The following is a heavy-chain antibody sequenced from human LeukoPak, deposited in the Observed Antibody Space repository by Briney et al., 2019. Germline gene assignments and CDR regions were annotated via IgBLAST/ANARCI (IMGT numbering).Heavy chain of an antibody. D-gene: IGHD3-3*01. Sequence: ASVKVSCKASGYTFTSYDINWVRQATGQGLEWMGWMNPNSGNTGYAQKFQGRVTMTRNTSISTAYMELSSLRSEDTAVYYCARSYDFWSGYYRFGYWGQGTLVTVYS. J-gene: IGHJ4*02. V-gene: IGHV1-8*01. CDR2: MNPNSGNT. CDR3: ARSYDFWSGYYRFGY. CDR1: GYTFTSYD.